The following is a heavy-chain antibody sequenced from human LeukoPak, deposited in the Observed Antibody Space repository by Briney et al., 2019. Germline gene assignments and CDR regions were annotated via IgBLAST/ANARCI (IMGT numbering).Heavy chain of an antibody. CDR1: GGSISSYY. CDR2: IYTSGST. V-gene: IGHV4-4*07. D-gene: IGHD1-1*01. CDR3: ARVNWNYVYYYMDV. Sequence: PSETLSLTCTVSGGSISSYYWSWIRQPAGKGLEWIGRIYTSGSTNYNPSLKSRVTISVDTSKNQFSLKLSSVTAADTAVYYCARVNWNYVYYYMDVWGKGTTVTVSS. J-gene: IGHJ6*03.